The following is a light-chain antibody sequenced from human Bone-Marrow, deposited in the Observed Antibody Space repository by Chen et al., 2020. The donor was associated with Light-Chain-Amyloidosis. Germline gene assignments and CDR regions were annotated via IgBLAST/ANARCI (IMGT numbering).Light chain of an antibody. CDR3: QQRSNWPLT. Sequence: ELVLTQSPATLSLCPGERATLSCRASQSVSSYLAWYQQKPGQAPRLLIYDASNRATGIPARFSGSGSGTDFTLTISSLEPEDFAVYYCQQRSNWPLTFGGGTKVEIK. CDR1: QSVSSY. J-gene: IGKJ4*01. CDR2: DAS. V-gene: IGKV3-11*01.